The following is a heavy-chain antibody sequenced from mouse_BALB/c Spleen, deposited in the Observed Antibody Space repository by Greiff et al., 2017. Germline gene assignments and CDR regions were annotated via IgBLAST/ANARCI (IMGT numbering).Heavy chain of an antibody. V-gene: IGHV2-9*02. CDR2: IWAGGST. D-gene: IGHD2-1*01. J-gene: IGHJ3*01. CDR3: ARDRGGNYLFAY. Sequence: QVQLQQSGPGLVAPSQSLSITCTASGFSLTSYGVHWVRQPPGKGLEWLGVIWAGGSTNYNSARMSRLSISKDNSKSQVFLKMNSLQTDDTAMYYCARDRGGNYLFAYWGQGTLVTVSA. CDR1: GFSLTSYG.